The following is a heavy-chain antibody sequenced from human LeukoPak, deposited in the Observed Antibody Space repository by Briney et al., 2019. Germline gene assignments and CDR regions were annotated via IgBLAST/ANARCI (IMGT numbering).Heavy chain of an antibody. CDR3: APFNHDQNMFDQ. V-gene: IGHV1-2*02. D-gene: IGHD2/OR15-2a*01. CDR2: VIPSSGGT. J-gene: IGHJ4*02. Sequence: ASVKVSCKASGYTFTDYYMHWVRQAPGQGLEWMGWVIPSSGGTTYAEKFQDGVAMTRDTSISTAYMELTRLTSDDTAVYYCAPFNHDQNMFDQWGQGTLVTVSS. CDR1: GYTFTDYY.